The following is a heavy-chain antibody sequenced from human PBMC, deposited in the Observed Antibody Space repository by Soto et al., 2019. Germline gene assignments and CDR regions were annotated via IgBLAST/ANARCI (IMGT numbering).Heavy chain of an antibody. V-gene: IGHV3-23*01. CDR1: GFTFDNYA. CDR2: ISGGGGGT. CDR3: AKDVHYDSSGGLDS. D-gene: IGHD3-22*01. J-gene: IGHJ4*02. Sequence: EVRLLESGGGLEQPGGSLRLSCVILGFTFDNYAMSWVRQAPGKGLEWVSAISGGGGGTYYADSVRGRFIISRDNSKNTVYLQVNGLRTEDTAVYYCAKDVHYDSSGGLDSWGQGTLVTVSS.